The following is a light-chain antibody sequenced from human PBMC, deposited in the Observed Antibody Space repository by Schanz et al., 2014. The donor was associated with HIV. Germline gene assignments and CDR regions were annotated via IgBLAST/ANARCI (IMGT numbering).Light chain of an antibody. Sequence: QSVLTQPPSVSGAPGQRVTISCTGSRSNIGAGNGVNWYQQVPGTAPKLPIFDDNSRPSGVPDRFSGSKSDTSASVAISGLRSEDEADYYCATWDDSLNGWVFGGGTKLTVL. J-gene: IGLJ3*02. CDR3: ATWDDSLNGWV. CDR1: RSNIGAGNG. CDR2: DDN. V-gene: IGLV1-40*01.